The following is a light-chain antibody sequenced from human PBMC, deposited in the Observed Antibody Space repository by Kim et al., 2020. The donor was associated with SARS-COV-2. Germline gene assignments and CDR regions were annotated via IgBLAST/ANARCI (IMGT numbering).Light chain of an antibody. Sequence: IRSYLAWYQQKVGEAPKLLVYAASTLQSGVPSRFSGSGSGTDFTLTISSLQPEDFATYYCQQLNTYPVTFGPGTKVDIK. J-gene: IGKJ3*01. CDR2: AAS. CDR3: QQLNTYPVT. V-gene: IGKV1-9*01. CDR1: IRSY.